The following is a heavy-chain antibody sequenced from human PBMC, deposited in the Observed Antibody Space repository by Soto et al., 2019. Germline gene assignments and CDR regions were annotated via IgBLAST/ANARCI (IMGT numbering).Heavy chain of an antibody. Sequence: LRLSSAASGFTFSDYYMIWIRQAPGKGLEWVSYISYSGSTIYYADSVKGRFTISRDNAKNSLYLQMNSLRAEDTAVYYCARDNLAFDIWGQGTMVTVSS. J-gene: IGHJ3*02. CDR2: ISYSGSTI. CDR3: ARDNLAFDI. CDR1: GFTFSDYY. V-gene: IGHV3-11*01.